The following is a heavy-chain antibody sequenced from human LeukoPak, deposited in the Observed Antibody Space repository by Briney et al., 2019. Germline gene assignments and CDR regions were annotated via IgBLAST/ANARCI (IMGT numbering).Heavy chain of an antibody. V-gene: IGHV3-33*01. Sequence: GGSLRLSCAASGFTFSSYGMHWVRQAPGKGLEWVAVIWYDGSNKYYADSVKGRFTISRDNSKNTLYLQMNSLRAEDTAVYYCARHGRAVGRDWYFDLWGRGTLVTVSS. D-gene: IGHD2-15*01. CDR3: ARHGRAVGRDWYFDL. J-gene: IGHJ2*01. CDR2: IWYDGSNK. CDR1: GFTFSSYG.